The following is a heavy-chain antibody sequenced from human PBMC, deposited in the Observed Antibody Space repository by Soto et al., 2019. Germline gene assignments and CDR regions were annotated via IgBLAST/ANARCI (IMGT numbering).Heavy chain of an antibody. Sequence: GVSLSLSCAASGFPFDDYAMHWVRQAPGKGLEWVSGISWNSGSIGYADSVKGRFTISRDNAKNSLYLQMNSLRAEDTALYYCASQVREAAGRRRYYGMDGWGQGTTVTFAS. CDR2: ISWNSGSI. CDR1: GFPFDDYA. D-gene: IGHD6-13*01. CDR3: ASQVREAAGRRRYYGMDG. J-gene: IGHJ6*02. V-gene: IGHV3-9*01.